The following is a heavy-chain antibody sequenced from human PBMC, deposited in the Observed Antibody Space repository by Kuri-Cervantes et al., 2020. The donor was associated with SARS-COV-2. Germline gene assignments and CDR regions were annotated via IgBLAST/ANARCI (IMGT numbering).Heavy chain of an antibody. J-gene: IGHJ4*02. CDR1: GFTFSSYA. D-gene: IGHD3-22*01. Sequence: GGSLRLSCAASGFTFSSYAMSWVRQAPGKGLEWVSSISSSSSYIYYADSVKGRFTISRDNAKNSLYLQMNSLRAEDTAVYYCARGYHDSSGYWYYFDYWGQGTLVTVSS. CDR3: ARGYHDSSGYWYYFDY. CDR2: ISSSSSYI. V-gene: IGHV3-21*01.